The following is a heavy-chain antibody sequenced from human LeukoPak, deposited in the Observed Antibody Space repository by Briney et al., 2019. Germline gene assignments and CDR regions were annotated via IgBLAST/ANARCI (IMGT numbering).Heavy chain of an antibody. J-gene: IGHJ3*02. Sequence: PSETLSLTCAVYGGSFSGYYWSWIRQPPGKGLEWIGEINHSGSTNYNPSLKSRVTISVDTSKNQFSLKLSSVTAADTAVYYCARAGSFSPDDAFDIWGQGTMVTVSS. CDR1: GGSFSGYY. CDR2: INHSGST. CDR3: ARAGSFSPDDAFDI. D-gene: IGHD3-16*02. V-gene: IGHV4-34*01.